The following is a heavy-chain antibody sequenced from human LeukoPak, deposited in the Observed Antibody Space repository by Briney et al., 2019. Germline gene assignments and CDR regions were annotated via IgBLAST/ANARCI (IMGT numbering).Heavy chain of an antibody. V-gene: IGHV3-74*01. Sequence: VGSLRLSCAASAFTFSSYWMHWVRQAPGKGLVWVSRINSDGSSTSYADSVKGRFTISRDNAKNTLYLQMNSLRAEDTAVYYCARDRGHHYDSRGYYRGDASDICGQGTMVTVSS. D-gene: IGHD3-22*01. CDR2: INSDGSST. J-gene: IGHJ3*02. CDR1: AFTFSSYW. CDR3: ARDRGHHYDSRGYYRGDASDI.